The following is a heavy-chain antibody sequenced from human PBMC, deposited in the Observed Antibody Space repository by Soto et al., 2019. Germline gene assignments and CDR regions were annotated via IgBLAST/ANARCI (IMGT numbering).Heavy chain of an antibody. J-gene: IGHJ1*01. CDR2: ISGSGGST. CDR3: ARGTGWLEIRYFQH. D-gene: IGHD6-19*01. V-gene: IGHV3-23*01. Sequence: EVQLLESGGGLVQPGGSLRLSCAASGFTFSSYAMSWVRQAPWKGLEWVSAISGSGGSTYYADSVKGRFTISRDNSKNTLYLQMNSLRAEDTAVYYCARGTGWLEIRYFQHWGQGTLVTVSS. CDR1: GFTFSSYA.